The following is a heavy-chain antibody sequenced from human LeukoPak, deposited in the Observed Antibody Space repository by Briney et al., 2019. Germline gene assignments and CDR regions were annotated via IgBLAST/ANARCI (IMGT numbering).Heavy chain of an antibody. D-gene: IGHD2-15*01. V-gene: IGHV3-23*01. CDR3: AKDLRRNCSGGSCP. CDR1: GFTFSSYA. J-gene: IGHJ5*02. Sequence: GGSLRLSCAASGFTFSSYAMSWVRQAPGKGLEWVSAISGSGGSTYYANSVEGRFTISRDNSKNTPYLQMNSLRAEDTAVYYCAKDLRRNCSGGSCPWGQGTLVTASS. CDR2: ISGSGGST.